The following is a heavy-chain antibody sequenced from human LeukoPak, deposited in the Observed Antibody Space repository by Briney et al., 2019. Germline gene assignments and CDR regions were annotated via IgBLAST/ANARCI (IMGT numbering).Heavy chain of an antibody. J-gene: IGHJ4*02. V-gene: IGHV3-21*01. CDR3: ARDDNWNDKPFDL. CDR2: ISTSSSHI. Sequence: PGGPLRLSCTASGFTFSFYMMNWARQAPGKGLEWVSSISTSSSHIYYADSLKGRFTVSRDNAKNSLYLQMNNLRAEDTAVYYCARDDNWNDKPFDLWGPGTLVTVSS. CDR1: GFTFSFYM. D-gene: IGHD1-20*01.